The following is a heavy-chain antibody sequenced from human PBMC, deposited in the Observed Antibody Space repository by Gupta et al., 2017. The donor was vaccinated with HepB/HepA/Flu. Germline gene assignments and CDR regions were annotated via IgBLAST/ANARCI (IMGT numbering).Heavy chain of an antibody. CDR1: GGPFDSDNYF. Sequence: QVHLQESGPGLVKASETLSLTCTVSGGPFDSDNYFWTWFRQPPGKGLEWLGYTSNSGDTKYNASLKSRVSISIDTSKNQFSLEVRSVSAADTAVYYCTYATTIGVRVDYWGQGTLVTVSS. J-gene: IGHJ4*02. CDR3: TYATTIGVRVDY. V-gene: IGHV4-61*01. D-gene: IGHD2-21*02. CDR2: TSNSGDT.